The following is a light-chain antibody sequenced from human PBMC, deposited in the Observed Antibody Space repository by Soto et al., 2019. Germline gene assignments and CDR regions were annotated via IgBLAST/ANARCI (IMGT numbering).Light chain of an antibody. J-gene: IGLJ1*01. V-gene: IGLV1-40*01. Sequence: QSVLRQPPSVSVAPGQRVTISCTGSSSNIGAGYDVHWYQQLPGTAPKLLIYGNSNRPSGVPDRFSGSKSGTSASLAITGLQAEDEADYYCQSYDSSLSGSGVFGTGTRSPS. CDR2: GNS. CDR3: QSYDSSLSGSGV. CDR1: SSNIGAGYD.